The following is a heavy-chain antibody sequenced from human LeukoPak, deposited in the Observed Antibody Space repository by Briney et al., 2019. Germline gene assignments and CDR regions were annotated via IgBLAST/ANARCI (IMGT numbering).Heavy chain of an antibody. Sequence: PGGSLRLSCTASGFTVSSDYMSWVRQAPGKGLEWVSVVYSGGNTYYADSVKGRFTISRDNAKNSLYLQMNSLRAEDTAVYYCARVYDSSGYYLDYWGQGTLVTVSS. CDR1: GFTVSSDY. J-gene: IGHJ4*02. V-gene: IGHV3-66*01. CDR3: ARVYDSSGYYLDY. D-gene: IGHD3-22*01. CDR2: VYSGGNT.